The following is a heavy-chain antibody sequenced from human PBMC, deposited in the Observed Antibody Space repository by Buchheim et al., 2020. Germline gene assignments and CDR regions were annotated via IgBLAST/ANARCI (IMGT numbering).Heavy chain of an antibody. CDR3: ARVREVSYYDFWSGYYPDVGFDY. D-gene: IGHD3-3*01. CDR2: ISYDGSNK. CDR1: GFTFSSYA. Sequence: QVQLVESGGGVVQPGRSLRLSCAASGFTFSSYAMHWVCQAPGKGLEWVAVISYDGSNKYYADSVKGRFTISRDNSKNTLYLQMNSLRAEDTAVYYCARVREVSYYDFWSGYYPDVGFDYWGQGTL. V-gene: IGHV3-30*04. J-gene: IGHJ4*02.